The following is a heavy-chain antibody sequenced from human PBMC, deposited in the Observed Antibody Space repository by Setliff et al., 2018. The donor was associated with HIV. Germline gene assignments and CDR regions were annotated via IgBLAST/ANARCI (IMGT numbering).Heavy chain of an antibody. J-gene: IGHJ6*02. D-gene: IGHD1-26*01. CDR1: GGSFGGYY. V-gene: IGHV4-34*01. Sequence: PSETLSLTCVVYGGSFGGYYWSWIRQPPGKGLEWIGEINHHKHTNYNPSLKSRVTMSVDTSKNQFSLKLNSVTAADTAVYYCEAATVGETGYYGIDVWGPGTTVTVSS. CDR3: EAATVGETGYYGIDV. CDR2: INHHKHT.